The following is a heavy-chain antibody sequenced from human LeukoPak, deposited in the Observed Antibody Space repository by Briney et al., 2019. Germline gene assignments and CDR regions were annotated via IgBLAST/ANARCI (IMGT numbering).Heavy chain of an antibody. CDR1: GGSISSGGYY. J-gene: IGHJ4*02. CDR2: IYYSGST. D-gene: IGHD1-26*01. V-gene: IGHV4-31*03. Sequence: SETLSLTCTVSGGSISSGGYYWSWIRQHPGKGLEWIGYIYYSGSTYYNPSPKSRVTISVDTSKNQFSLKLSSVTATDTAVYYCASSGLISLSFDYWGQGTLVTVSS. CDR3: ASSGLISLSFDY.